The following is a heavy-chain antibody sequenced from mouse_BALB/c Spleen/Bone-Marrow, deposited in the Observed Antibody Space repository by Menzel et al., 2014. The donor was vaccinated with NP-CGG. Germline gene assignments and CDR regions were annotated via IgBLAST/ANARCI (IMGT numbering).Heavy chain of an antibody. D-gene: IGHD2-4*01. CDR3: ARDDYAY. CDR1: GYTFTSYY. V-gene: IGHV1S56*01. Sequence: QVQLQQPGPELVKPGASVRISCKASGYTFTSYYIHWVKQRPGQGLEWIGWIYPGDFNTKYNEKFNGKATLTADKSSSTAYMQLSSLTSEDSAVYFCARDDYAYWGQGTLVTVSA. CDR2: IYPGDFNT. J-gene: IGHJ3*01.